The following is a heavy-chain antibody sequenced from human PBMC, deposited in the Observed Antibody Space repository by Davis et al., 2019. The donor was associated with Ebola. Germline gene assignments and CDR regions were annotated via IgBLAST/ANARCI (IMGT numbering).Heavy chain of an antibody. D-gene: IGHD2-21*01. CDR2: INPNSGNT. CDR1: GYTFTGYD. Sequence: AASVKVSCKASGYTFTGYDINWVRQATGQGLEWMGWINPNSGNTGYAQKFQGRVTMTRENSISTAYMELSSLRSEDTSVYYCARGGVAYSDLDYWGQGTLVAFSS. CDR3: ARGGVAYSDLDY. V-gene: IGHV1-8*01. J-gene: IGHJ4*02.